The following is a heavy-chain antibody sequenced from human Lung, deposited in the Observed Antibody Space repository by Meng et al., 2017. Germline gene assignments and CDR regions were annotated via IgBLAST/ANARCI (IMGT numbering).Heavy chain of an antibody. Sequence: QVQLVQSGAEVRKPGASVKVSCKASGYTFTHHGIGWVRLAPGQGLEWMGWISGYNGDTHYAQKVQGRVTMTIDASTSTAYMELRSLRSDDKAVYYCARDPSNTSGWNTYFDYWAQGTLVTVSS. V-gene: IGHV1-18*01. CDR2: ISGYNGDT. CDR3: ARDPSNTSGWNTYFDY. J-gene: IGHJ4*02. CDR1: GYTFTHHG. D-gene: IGHD6-19*01.